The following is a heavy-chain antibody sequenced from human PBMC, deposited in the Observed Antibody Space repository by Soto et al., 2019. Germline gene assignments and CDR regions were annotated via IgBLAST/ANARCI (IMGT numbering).Heavy chain of an antibody. J-gene: IGHJ6*02. V-gene: IGHV4-59*12. CDR3: ARVGGSYYYYGMDV. D-gene: IGHD3-3*01. CDR2: IYYSGST. CDR1: GGSISSYY. Sequence: SETLSLTCTVSGGSISSYYWSWIRQPPGKGLEWIGYIYYSGSTNYNPSLKSPVTISVDTSKNQFSLKLSSVTAADTAVYYCARVGGSYYYYGMDVWGQGTTVTVSS.